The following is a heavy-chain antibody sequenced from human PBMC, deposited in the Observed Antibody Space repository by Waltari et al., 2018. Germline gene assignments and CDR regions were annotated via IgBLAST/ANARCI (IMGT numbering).Heavy chain of an antibody. D-gene: IGHD2-15*01. V-gene: IGHV3-74*01. CDR1: GFTFSSYW. CDR3: AKGYCSGGSCLYAFDI. J-gene: IGHJ3*02. CDR2: INRDGSST. Sequence: EVQLVESGGGLVQPGGSLRLSCAASGFTFSSYWMHWVRQAPGKGLVWVSRINRDGSSTSYAESVKGRFTISRDNAKNTLYLQMNSLRAEDTAVYYCAKGYCSGGSCLYAFDIWGQGTMVTVSS.